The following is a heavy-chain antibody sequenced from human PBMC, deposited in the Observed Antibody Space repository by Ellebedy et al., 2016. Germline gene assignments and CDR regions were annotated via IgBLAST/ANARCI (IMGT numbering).Heavy chain of an antibody. J-gene: IGHJ4*02. D-gene: IGHD1-1*01. Sequence: GESLKISCAASGFRFTDYVMHWARQAPGKGLVWVARIHTTGSGADYADSVKGRFTISRDNAHNTVSLQMDSLRAEDTAVYYCVRDRDWKFDFWGQGTLVTVSS. CDR3: VRDRDWKFDF. CDR2: IHTTGSGA. V-gene: IGHV3-74*01. CDR1: GFRFTDYV.